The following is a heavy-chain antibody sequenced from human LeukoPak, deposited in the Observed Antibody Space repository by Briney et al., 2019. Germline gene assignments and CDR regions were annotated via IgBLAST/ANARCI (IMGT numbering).Heavy chain of an antibody. CDR3: ARDRVAAGID. CDR1: GFVFSDYY. D-gene: IGHD6-13*01. V-gene: IGHV3-11*05. CDR2: IGSSRRFR. Sequence: GGSLRLSCTASGFVFSDYYMNWIRQAPGKGLEWVAYIGSSRRFRNHADSVKGRFTISRDNAKNTLYLEMNNLRAEDTAVYYCARDRVAAGIDWGQGTLVTVSS. J-gene: IGHJ4*02.